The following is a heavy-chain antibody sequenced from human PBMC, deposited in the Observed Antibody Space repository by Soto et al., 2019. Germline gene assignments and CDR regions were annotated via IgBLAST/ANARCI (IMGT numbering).Heavy chain of an antibody. V-gene: IGHV3-23*01. CDR1: GFTFSSYA. CDR2: ISGSGGST. D-gene: IGHD2-15*01. J-gene: IGHJ5*02. CDR3: ARSPVVVYWFDT. Sequence: VGSLRLSCAASGFTFSSYAMSWVRQAPGKGLEWVSAISGSGGSTYYADSVKGRFTISSDNSKNTLYLQMNSLRAENTAVYYCARSPVVVYWFDTWSQGTLVTVCS.